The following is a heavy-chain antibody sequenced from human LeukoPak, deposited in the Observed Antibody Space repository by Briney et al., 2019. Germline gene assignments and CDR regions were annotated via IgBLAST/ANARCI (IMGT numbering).Heavy chain of an antibody. CDR2: IYNDGINT. CDR1: GFSLSSYW. J-gene: IGHJ6*02. V-gene: IGHV3-74*01. CDR3: ARGRVKMTTTTAYYGMDV. Sequence: GGSLRLSCAASGFSLSSYWMHWVRQAPGNGLVWVSRIYNDGINTDYAASVKGRFTISGDNSKNTLYLQMNSLNTEDTAVYYCARGRVKMTTTTAYYGMDVWGQGTTVTVSS. D-gene: IGHD5-24*01.